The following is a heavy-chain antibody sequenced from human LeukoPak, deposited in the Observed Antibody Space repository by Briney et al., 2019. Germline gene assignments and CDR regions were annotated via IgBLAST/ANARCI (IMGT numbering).Heavy chain of an antibody. CDR2: ISGSGGST. CDR1: GFTFSSYA. CDR3: ASATGIAAAGRGMYAFDI. Sequence: QPGGSLRLSCAASGFTFSSYAMSWVRQAPGKGLEWVSAISGSGGSTYYADSVKGRCTISRDNSKNTLYLQMNSLRAEDTAVYYCASATGIAAAGRGMYAFDIWGQGTMVTVSS. V-gene: IGHV3-23*01. J-gene: IGHJ3*02. D-gene: IGHD6-13*01.